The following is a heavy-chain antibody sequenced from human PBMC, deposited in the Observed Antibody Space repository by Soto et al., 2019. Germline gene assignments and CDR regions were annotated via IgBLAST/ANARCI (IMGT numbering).Heavy chain of an antibody. CDR1: GFSFSTTD. J-gene: IGHJ5*02. V-gene: IGHV3-23*01. CDR2: IDGGGETT. D-gene: IGHD3-10*01. CDR3: AKNSGWFNT. Sequence: EFQVMQSGGGFVQPGGSLRLACAASGFSFSTTDMSWVRQAPGKGLEWVSTIDGGGETTYSADSVRGRFTISRDNSKNTVYLQMDGLRVDDTAFYYCAKNSGWFNTWGQGDLVIVSS.